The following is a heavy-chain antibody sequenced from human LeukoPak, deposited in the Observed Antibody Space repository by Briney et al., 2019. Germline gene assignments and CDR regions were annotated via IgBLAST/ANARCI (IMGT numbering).Heavy chain of an antibody. Sequence: PGGSLRLSCEASGFTFSSYGMSWVRQAPGKGLEWVSAISGSGGSTYYADSVKGRFTISRDNSKNTLYLQMSSLRAEDTAVYYCAIGPGGLFDYWGQGTLVTVSS. J-gene: IGHJ4*02. CDR1: GFTFSSYG. D-gene: IGHD4-23*01. V-gene: IGHV3-23*01. CDR3: AIGPGGLFDY. CDR2: ISGSGGST.